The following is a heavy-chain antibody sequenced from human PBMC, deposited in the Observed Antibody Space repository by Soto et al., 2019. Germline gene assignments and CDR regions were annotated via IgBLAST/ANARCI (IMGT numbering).Heavy chain of an antibody. CDR3: ACYGSGSYYAY. CDR2: IIPILGIA. J-gene: IGHJ4*02. D-gene: IGHD3-10*01. CDR1: GGTFSSYT. V-gene: IGHV1-69*02. Sequence: QVQLVQSGAEVKKPGSSVKVSCKASGGTFSSYTISWVRQAPGQGREWMGRIIPILGIANYAQKFQGSVTSTPDKSTSPASMELSSLRSEDTAVYYCACYGSGSYYAYWGQGTLVTVSS.